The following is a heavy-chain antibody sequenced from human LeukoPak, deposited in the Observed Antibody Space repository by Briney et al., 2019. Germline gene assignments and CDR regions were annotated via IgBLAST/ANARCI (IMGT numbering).Heavy chain of an antibody. J-gene: IGHJ4*02. Sequence: GGSLRLSCAASGFTFSSYSMNWVRQAPGKGLEWVSPISSSSTYIYYADSVNGRFTISRDNAKNSLYLQMNSLRAEDTAMYYCARGPTPQTYYYDSSGYSDWGQGTLVTVSS. D-gene: IGHD3-22*01. CDR3: ARGPTPQTYYYDSSGYSD. V-gene: IGHV3-21*01. CDR1: GFTFSSYS. CDR2: ISSSSTYI.